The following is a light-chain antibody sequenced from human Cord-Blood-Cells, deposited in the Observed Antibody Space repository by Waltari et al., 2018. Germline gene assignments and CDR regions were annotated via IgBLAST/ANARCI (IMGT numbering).Light chain of an antibody. CDR1: SSDVGSYNR. CDR3: SSYTSSSTFV. CDR2: EVS. J-gene: IGLJ1*01. Sequence: QSALTQPPSVSLSPGQPVTIYCPATSSDVGSYNRVSWYQQPPGTAPKLMIYEVSNRPSGVPDRFSGSKSGNTASLTISGLQAEDEADYYCSSYTSSSTFVFGTGTKVTVL. V-gene: IGLV2-18*02.